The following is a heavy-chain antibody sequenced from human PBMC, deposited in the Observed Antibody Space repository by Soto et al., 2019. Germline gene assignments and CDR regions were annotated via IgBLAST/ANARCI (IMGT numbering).Heavy chain of an antibody. CDR2: IIPIFGTT. CDR3: ARGPSGSNYEGDY. CDR1: GGTFSSYA. Sequence: QVQLVQPGAEVKKPGSSVKVSCKASGGTFSSYAISWVRQAPGQGLESMGGIIPIFGTTNYAQKFQGRVTITADKSTSTAYMELNSLSSEDTAVYYCARGPSGSNYEGDYWGQGTLVTVSS. J-gene: IGHJ4*02. D-gene: IGHD3-10*01. V-gene: IGHV1-69*14.